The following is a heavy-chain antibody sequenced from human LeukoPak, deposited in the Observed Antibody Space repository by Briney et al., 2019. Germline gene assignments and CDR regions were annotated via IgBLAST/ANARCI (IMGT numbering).Heavy chain of an antibody. CDR2: ISVNGGST. V-gene: IGHV3-23*01. Sequence: QPGGSLRLSCAASGFTFRSYAMCWVRQAPGKGLEWVSGISVNGGSTYYADSVKGRFTISRDNSKNTLYLQMNSLRAEDTAVYYCAKDFGRPSDYWGQGTLVTVSS. D-gene: IGHD3-10*01. J-gene: IGHJ4*02. CDR1: GFTFRSYA. CDR3: AKDFGRPSDY.